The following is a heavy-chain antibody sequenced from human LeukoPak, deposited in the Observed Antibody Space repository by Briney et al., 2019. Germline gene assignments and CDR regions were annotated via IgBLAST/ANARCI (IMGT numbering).Heavy chain of an antibody. CDR2: ISAYNGNT. D-gene: IGHD3-10*01. Sequence: ASVKVSCKASAYTFTSYGITWVRQAPGQGLEWMGWISAYNGNTNYAQKLQGRVTMTTDTSTSTAYMELRSLRSDDTAVYYCASMVRGEGGVPNYFDYWGQGTLVTVSS. CDR3: ASMVRGEGGVPNYFDY. J-gene: IGHJ4*02. CDR1: AYTFTSYG. V-gene: IGHV1-18*01.